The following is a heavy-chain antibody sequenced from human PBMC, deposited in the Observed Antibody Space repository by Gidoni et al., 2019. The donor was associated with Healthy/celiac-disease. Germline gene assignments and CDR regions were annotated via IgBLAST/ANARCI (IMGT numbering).Heavy chain of an antibody. V-gene: IGHV1-69*04. Sequence: QVQLVQSGAEVKKPGSSVKVSCKASGGTFSSYAISWVRQAPGQGLEWMGRIIPILGIANYAQKFQGRVTITADKSTSTAYMELSSLRSEDTAVYYCARDLEMATDRTDYWGQGTLVTVSS. D-gene: IGHD5-12*01. CDR3: ARDLEMATDRTDY. CDR1: GGTFSSYA. CDR2: IIPILGIA. J-gene: IGHJ4*02.